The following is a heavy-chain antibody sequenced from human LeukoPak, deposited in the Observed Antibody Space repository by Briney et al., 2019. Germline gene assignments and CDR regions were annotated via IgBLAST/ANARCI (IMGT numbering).Heavy chain of an antibody. V-gene: IGHV1-69*13. D-gene: IGHD3-22*01. CDR2: IIPIFGTA. CDR1: GGTFGSYA. Sequence: ASVKVSCKASGGTFGSYAISWVRQAPGQGLEWMGGIIPIFGTANYAQKFQGRVTITADESTSTAYMELSSLRSEDTAVYYCARGRYDSSGPRQRPDPFDYWGQGTLVTVSS. CDR3: ARGRYDSSGPRQRPDPFDY. J-gene: IGHJ4*02.